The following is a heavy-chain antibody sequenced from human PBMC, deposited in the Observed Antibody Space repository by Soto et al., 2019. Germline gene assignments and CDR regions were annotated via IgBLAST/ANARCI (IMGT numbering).Heavy chain of an antibody. D-gene: IGHD4-4*01. CDR2: IYYSGST. CDR1: GGAINSDYYY. V-gene: IGHV4-61*01. Sequence: SETLSLTCSVSGGAINSDYYYWSWIRQPPGKGLEWIGYIYYSGSTNYNPSLKSRVTISVDTSKNQFSLKLSSVTAADTAVYYCARVGTVTGIYYYYMDFWGKGTTVTVSS. J-gene: IGHJ6*03. CDR3: ARVGTVTGIYYYYMDF.